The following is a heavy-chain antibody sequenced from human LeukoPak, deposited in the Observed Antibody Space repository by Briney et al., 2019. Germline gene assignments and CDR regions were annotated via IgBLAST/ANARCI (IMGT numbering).Heavy chain of an antibody. CDR1: GYTFTGYY. J-gene: IGHJ3*02. Sequence: ASVKVSCKASGYTFTGYYLHWVRQAPGQGLEWMGWINTNSGGTNYAQKFQGRVTMTRDTSISTAYMELSRLRSDDTALYYCAREKGYSLGDAFDIWGQGTMVTVSS. D-gene: IGHD3-16*01. CDR2: INTNSGGT. V-gene: IGHV1-2*02. CDR3: AREKGYSLGDAFDI.